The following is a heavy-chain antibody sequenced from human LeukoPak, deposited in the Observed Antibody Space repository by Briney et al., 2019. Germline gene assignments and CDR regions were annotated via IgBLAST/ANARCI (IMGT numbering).Heavy chain of an antibody. CDR2: IKGDDGST. Sequence: GGSLRPSCAGSGIAFDEYAMHWVRQAPGRGLEWVPLIKGDDGSTYYADSVKGRFTISRDKSKNSLYLQMNSLRSEDTALYYCAKDLWQVAGLDYWGQGALVTVSS. CDR1: GIAFDEYA. V-gene: IGHV3-43*02. D-gene: IGHD2-21*01. J-gene: IGHJ4*02. CDR3: AKDLWQVAGLDY.